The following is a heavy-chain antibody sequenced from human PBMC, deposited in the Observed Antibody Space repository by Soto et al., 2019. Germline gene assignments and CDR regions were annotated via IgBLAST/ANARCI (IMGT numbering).Heavy chain of an antibody. CDR2: ISAYNGNT. D-gene: IGHD1-26*01. CDR3: ARASHPGGGYYYYGMDV. V-gene: IGHV1-18*04. J-gene: IGHJ6*02. CDR1: GYTFTSYG. Sequence: VKVSCKASGYTFTSYGISWVQQAPGQGLEWMGWISAYNGNTNYAQKLQGRVTMTTDTSTSTAYMELRSLRSDDKAVYYCARASHPGGGYYYYGMDVWGQGTTVTVSS.